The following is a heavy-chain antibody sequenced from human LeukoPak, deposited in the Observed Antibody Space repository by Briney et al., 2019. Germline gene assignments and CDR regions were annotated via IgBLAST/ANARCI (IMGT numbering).Heavy chain of an antibody. Sequence: GRSLRLSCAASGFTFSSYGMHWVRQAPGKGLEWVAVIWYDGSNKYYADSVKGRFIISRDNSKNTLYLQMNSLRAEDTAVYYCARDGDYGPAYYFDYWGQGTLVTVSS. D-gene: IGHD4-17*01. CDR3: ARDGDYGPAYYFDY. V-gene: IGHV3-33*01. CDR1: GFTFSSYG. J-gene: IGHJ4*02. CDR2: IWYDGSNK.